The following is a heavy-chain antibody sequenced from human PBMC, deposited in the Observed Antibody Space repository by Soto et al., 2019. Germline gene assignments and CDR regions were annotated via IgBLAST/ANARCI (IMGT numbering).Heavy chain of an antibody. D-gene: IGHD3-3*01. V-gene: IGHV1-46*01. CDR1: GYTFTSYY. CDR2: INPSGGST. J-gene: IGHJ5*02. Sequence: EASVKVSCKASGYTFTSYYMHCVRQAPGQGLEWMGIINPSGGSTSYAQKFQGRVTMTRDTSTSTVYMELSSLRSEDTAVYYCARAFSYDFWSGYYRGEDNWFEPWGQGTLVTVSS. CDR3: ARAFSYDFWSGYYRGEDNWFEP.